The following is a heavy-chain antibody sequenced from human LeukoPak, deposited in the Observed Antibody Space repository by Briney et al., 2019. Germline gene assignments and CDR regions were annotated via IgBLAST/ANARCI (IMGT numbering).Heavy chain of an antibody. V-gene: IGHV4-34*01. CDR1: GGSFSGYY. CDR3: ARGILSVVVVAATSFDP. Sequence: SETLSLTCAVYGGSFSGYYWSWIRQPPGKGLEWIGEINHSGSTNYNPSLKSRVTISVDTSKNQFSLKLSSVTAADTAVYYCARGILSVVVVAATSFDPWGQGTLVTVSS. D-gene: IGHD2-15*01. CDR2: INHSGST. J-gene: IGHJ5*02.